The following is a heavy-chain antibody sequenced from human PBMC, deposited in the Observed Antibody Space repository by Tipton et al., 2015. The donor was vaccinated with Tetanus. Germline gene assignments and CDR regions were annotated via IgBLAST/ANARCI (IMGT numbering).Heavy chain of an antibody. CDR1: GYIFNNYW. CDR2: IYPGDSDT. V-gene: IGHV5-51*01. J-gene: IGHJ4*02. Sequence: QLVQSGGEVKKPGESLKISCKGSGYIFNNYWIGWVRQRPGKGLEWMGIIYPGDSDTRYSTSLQGQVTISVDKSISTAYLQWSSLKASDTSMFYCARAHCSDGVCNFDYWGQGALVTVAS. D-gene: IGHD2-8*01. CDR3: ARAHCSDGVCNFDY.